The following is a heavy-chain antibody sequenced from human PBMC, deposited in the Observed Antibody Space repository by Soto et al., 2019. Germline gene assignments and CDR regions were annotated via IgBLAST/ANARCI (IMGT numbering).Heavy chain of an antibody. V-gene: IGHV4-39*01. CDR2: IYYSGST. D-gene: IGHD1-26*01. CDR1: GGSISSSSYY. J-gene: IGHJ4*02. Sequence: SEALSLTCTVSGGSISSSSYYWGWIRQPPGKGLEWIGSIYYSGSTYYNPSLKSRVTISVDTSKNQFSLKLSSVTAADTAVYYCARRSGSYDTVDYWGQGTLVTVS. CDR3: ARRSGSYDTVDY.